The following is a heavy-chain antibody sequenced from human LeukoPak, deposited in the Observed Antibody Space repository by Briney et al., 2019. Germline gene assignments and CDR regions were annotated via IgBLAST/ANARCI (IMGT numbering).Heavy chain of an antibody. V-gene: IGHV1-69*05. J-gene: IGHJ6*03. D-gene: IGHD3-10*01. CDR2: IIPIFGTA. CDR1: GGTFSSYA. Sequence: SVKVSCKASGGTFSSYAISWVRQAPGQGLEWMGGIIPIFGTANYAQKFQGRVTITTDESTSTAYMELSSLRSEDTAVYYCAGDPGDYYYYMDVWGKGTTVTVSS. CDR3: AGDPGDYYYYMDV.